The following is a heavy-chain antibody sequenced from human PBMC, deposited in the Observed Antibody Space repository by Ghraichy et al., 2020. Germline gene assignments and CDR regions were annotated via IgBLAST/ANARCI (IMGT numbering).Heavy chain of an antibody. CDR3: ASGYCSSTNCNRMDV. D-gene: IGHD2-2*01. J-gene: IGHJ6*02. CDR2: VGGSGDST. Sequence: GGSLRLSCAASGFTFSSYTMNWVRQAPGKGLEWVSGVGGSGDSTYYADSVKGRFTISRDNSKNTLYLEMNSLRAEDTAVYYCASGYCSSTNCNRMDVWGQGTTVTVSS. CDR1: GFTFSSYT. V-gene: IGHV3-23*01.